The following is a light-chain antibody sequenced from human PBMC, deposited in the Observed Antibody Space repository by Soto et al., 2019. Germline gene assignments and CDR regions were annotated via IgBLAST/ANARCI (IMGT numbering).Light chain of an antibody. V-gene: IGKV1-33*01. Sequence: IQMTQSPSSLSASLGDSVTITCRAGQSMSGWLAWYQQKPGKAPKLLIYDASNLETGVPSRFSGSGSGTDFTFTISSLQPEDIATYYCQQYDNLITFGQGTRLEI. CDR2: DAS. J-gene: IGKJ5*01. CDR3: QQYDNLIT. CDR1: QSMSGW.